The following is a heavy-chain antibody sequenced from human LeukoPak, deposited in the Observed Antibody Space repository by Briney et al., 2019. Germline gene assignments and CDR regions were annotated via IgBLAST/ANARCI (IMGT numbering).Heavy chain of an antibody. D-gene: IGHD1-26*01. CDR1: GFTFSSYA. CDR3: ARDLTNTGTRELPFDY. Sequence: GGSLRLSCAASGFTFSSYAMSWVRQAPGKGLEWVSSISSSSSYIYYADSVKGRFTISRDNAKNSLYLQMNSLRAEDTAVYYCARDLTNTGTRELPFDYWGQGTLVTVSS. CDR2: ISSSSSYI. V-gene: IGHV3-21*01. J-gene: IGHJ4*02.